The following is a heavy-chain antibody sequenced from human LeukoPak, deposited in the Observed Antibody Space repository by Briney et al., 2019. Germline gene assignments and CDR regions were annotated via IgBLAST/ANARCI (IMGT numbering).Heavy chain of an antibody. CDR1: GFTFSSHW. V-gene: IGHV3-7*05. D-gene: IGHD6-13*01. CDR3: ASRSGYTSSWSAFDN. J-gene: IGHJ4*02. Sequence: GGSLRLSCAASGFTFSSHWMSWVRQAPGKGLEWVANIKQDGSEKYYVDSVKGRFTISRDNAKNSLYLQMNSLRAEDTAVYFCASRSGYTSSWSAFDNWGQGTLVTVSS. CDR2: IKQDGSEK.